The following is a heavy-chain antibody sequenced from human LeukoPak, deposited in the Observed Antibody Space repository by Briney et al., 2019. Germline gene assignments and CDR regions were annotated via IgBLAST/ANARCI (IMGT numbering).Heavy chain of an antibody. CDR1: GFTFSSHA. CDR2: ISGTGGST. D-gene: IGHD6-19*01. J-gene: IGHJ4*02. V-gene: IGHV3-23*01. Sequence: GGSLRLSCAASGFTFSSHAMSWVRQAPGKGLEWVSVISGTGGSTYYADSVKGRFTISRDNSKNTLYLQVNSLRAEDTAVYYCAKEYSSGGWFIDYWGQGTLVTVSS. CDR3: AKEYSSGGWFIDY.